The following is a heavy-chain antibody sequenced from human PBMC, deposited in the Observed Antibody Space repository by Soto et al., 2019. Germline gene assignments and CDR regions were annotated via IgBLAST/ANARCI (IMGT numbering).Heavy chain of an antibody. D-gene: IGHD2-21*02. CDR2: IYWDGDR. CDR1: GFSLSTGGMG. Sequence: QITLKESGPTLVKPTQTLTLTCTFSGFSLSTGGMGVGWIRQPPGKALEWLALIYWDGDRRYSPSLMNRLTIAKYTSKDPVVLTMTNMDPVDTATYYCVHSRCGGDCLQSYSSHYYYGMDIWGQGTTVTVSS. V-gene: IGHV2-5*02. CDR3: VHSRCGGDCLQSYSSHYYYGMDI. J-gene: IGHJ6*02.